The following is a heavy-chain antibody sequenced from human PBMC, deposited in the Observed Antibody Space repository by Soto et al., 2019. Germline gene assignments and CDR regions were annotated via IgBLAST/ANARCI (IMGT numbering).Heavy chain of an antibody. CDR1: GYTFTSYY. D-gene: IGHD2-2*01. CDR2: INPSGGST. Sequence: ASVKVSCKASGYTFTSYYMHWVRQAPGQGLEWMGIINPSGGSTSYAQKFQGRVTMTRDTSTSTVYMELSSLRSEDTAVYYCARMQDIVLVPAAPFFDYWGQGTLVTVSS. V-gene: IGHV1-46*01. CDR3: ARMQDIVLVPAAPFFDY. J-gene: IGHJ4*02.